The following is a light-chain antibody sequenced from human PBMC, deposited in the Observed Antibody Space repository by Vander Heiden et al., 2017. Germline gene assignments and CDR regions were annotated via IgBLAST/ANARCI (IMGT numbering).Light chain of an antibody. V-gene: IGLV1-44*01. CDR2: RDD. J-gene: IGLJ3*02. CDR1: RSDFGSKS. Sequence: QSVLTQPPSASGTPGQMVTIPCSGIRSDFGSKSSDWYQQFPGTAPKLLIYRDDQRPAGVPGRFSGSKSGSSASLAISGLQSEDEAECYCATWDDSLNDWVFGGGTKLTGL. CDR3: ATWDDSLNDWV.